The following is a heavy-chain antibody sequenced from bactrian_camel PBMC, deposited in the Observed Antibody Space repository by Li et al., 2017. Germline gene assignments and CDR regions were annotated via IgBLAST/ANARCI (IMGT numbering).Heavy chain of an antibody. J-gene: IGHJ4*01. V-gene: IGHV3S57*01. CDR1: NYARSSCG. Sequence: HVQLVESGGESVQAGGSLKLSCAVSNYARSSCGMGWYRQAPGKERDLIAQLRGDGAALYADSVKGRFTISQDSAKNILYLQMRSLKPEDTAMYYCAADLVTGGNWRSIDHWSYWGQGTQVTVS. D-gene: IGHD7*01. CDR2: LRGDGAA. CDR3: AADLVTGGNWRSIDHWSY.